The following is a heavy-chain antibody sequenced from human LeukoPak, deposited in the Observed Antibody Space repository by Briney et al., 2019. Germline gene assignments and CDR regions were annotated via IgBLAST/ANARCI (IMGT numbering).Heavy chain of an antibody. V-gene: IGHV3-30*02. CDR2: IRYDGSNK. D-gene: IGHD6-19*01. Sequence: TGGSLRLSCAASGFTFSSYGMHWVRQAPGKGLEWVAFIRYDGSNKYYADSVKGRFTISRDNSKNTLYLQMNSLRAEDTAVYCCAKDLYSSGWFLGYWGQGTLVTVSS. CDR1: GFTFSSYG. CDR3: AKDLYSSGWFLGY. J-gene: IGHJ4*02.